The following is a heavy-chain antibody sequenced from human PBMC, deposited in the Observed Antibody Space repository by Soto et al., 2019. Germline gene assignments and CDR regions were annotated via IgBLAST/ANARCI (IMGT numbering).Heavy chain of an antibody. CDR3: AREMGTILRYFDY. CDR1: GYTFTGYY. D-gene: IGHD1-1*01. Sequence: ASVKVSCKAAGYTFTGYYMDWLRQAPGQGLEWMGWINPNTGGTNFAQKFKGRITMTRDTSISTGYMELSRLRSDDTAVYYCAREMGTILRYFDYWGQGTLVTVSS. J-gene: IGHJ4*02. CDR2: INPNTGGT. V-gene: IGHV1-2*02.